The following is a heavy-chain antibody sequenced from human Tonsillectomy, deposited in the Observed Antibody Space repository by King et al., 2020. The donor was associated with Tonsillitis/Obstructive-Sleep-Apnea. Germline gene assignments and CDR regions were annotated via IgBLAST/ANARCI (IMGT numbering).Heavy chain of an antibody. V-gene: IGHV1-8*01. CDR1: GYTFTSYD. Sequence: VQLVESGAEVKKPGATVKVSCKASGYTFTSYDINWVRQATGQGLEWMGWMNPNSGNTGYAQKFQGRVTMTRNTSISTAYMELSSLRSEDTAVYYCARGPNDILTGSTDFYYYYYRDVWGKGTTVTVSS. CDR2: MNPNSGNT. D-gene: IGHD3-9*01. J-gene: IGHJ6*03. CDR3: ARGPNDILTGSTDFYYYYYRDV.